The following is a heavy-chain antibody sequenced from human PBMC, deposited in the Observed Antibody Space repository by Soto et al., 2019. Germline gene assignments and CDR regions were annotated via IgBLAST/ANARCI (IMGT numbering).Heavy chain of an antibody. CDR2: ISAHNGNT. D-gene: IGHD1-1*01. J-gene: IGHJ4*02. CDR1: GYDFTTYG. V-gene: IGHV1-18*01. CDR3: ARGRYGDY. Sequence: QVHLVQSGAEVKKPGASVKVSCKGSGYDFTTYGITWVRQAPGQGLEWMAWISAHNGNTEYAQKLQGRVTVTRDTSTSTAYMELRSLRSYDTAVYYCARGRYGDYWGQGALVTVSS.